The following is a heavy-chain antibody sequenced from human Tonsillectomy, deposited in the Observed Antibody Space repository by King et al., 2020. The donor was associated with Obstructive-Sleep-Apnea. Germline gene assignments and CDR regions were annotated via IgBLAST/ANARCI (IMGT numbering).Heavy chain of an antibody. Sequence: VQLQESGPGLVKPSQTLSLTCTVSGGSINSAAYYWTWIRQHPGKGLEWIGYIYYSGSTYYNPSLKSRVTISVDTSKNQFSLRLSSVTAADTAVYYCARSVCSDISGPRGGYYFDYWGQGTLVTVSS. V-gene: IGHV4-31*03. CDR2: IYYSGST. CDR1: GGSINSAAYY. J-gene: IGHJ4*02. D-gene: IGHD3-22*01. CDR3: ARSVCSDISGPRGGYYFDY.